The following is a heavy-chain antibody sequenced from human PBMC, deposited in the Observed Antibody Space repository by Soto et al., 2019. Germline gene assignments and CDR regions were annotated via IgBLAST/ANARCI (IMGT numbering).Heavy chain of an antibody. CDR1: GGTFSSYA. J-gene: IGHJ5*02. CDR3: ARSYGSGTYGSLDP. D-gene: IGHD3-10*01. Sequence: QIQLVHAGAEVKKPGSSVKISCKASGGTFSSYAINWVRQAPGQGLEWMGGIIPIFGTTNYAQKFQGRVTVTADDSTTTAYMVLTSLRSEATAMYYCARSYGSGTYGSLDPWGQGTLVTVSS. V-gene: IGHV1-69*01. CDR2: IIPIFGTT.